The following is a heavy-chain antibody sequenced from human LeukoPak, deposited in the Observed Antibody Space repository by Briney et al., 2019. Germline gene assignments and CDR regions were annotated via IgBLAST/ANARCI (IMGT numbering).Heavy chain of an antibody. D-gene: IGHD6-19*01. CDR3: ARHDSGRGDIYIAVDAKFDY. V-gene: IGHV4-39*01. Sequence: PSETLSLTCTVSGGSLSSSSYYWGWVRQPPGKGLEWIVSIYDSATTSYHPSLKSRVTISVDTSKNPFSLKLRSVTAADTAVYYWARHDSGRGDIYIAVDAKFDYWGQGTLVTVSS. CDR1: GGSLSSSSYY. CDR2: IYDSATT. J-gene: IGHJ4*02.